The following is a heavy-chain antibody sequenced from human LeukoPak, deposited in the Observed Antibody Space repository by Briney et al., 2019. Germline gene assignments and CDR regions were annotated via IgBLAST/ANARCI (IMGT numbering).Heavy chain of an antibody. Sequence: XAASGFTFNXXXXXXVXXXPGXXXXXVAVISYNGGNKYYADSVKGRFTISRDNSKNTLYLQMNSLRGEDTAVYYCAREGAGDAFDIWGQGTMVTVSS. V-gene: IGHV3-30-3*01. J-gene: IGHJ3*02. CDR3: AREGAGDAFDI. CDR2: ISYNGGNK. CDR1: GFTFNXXX.